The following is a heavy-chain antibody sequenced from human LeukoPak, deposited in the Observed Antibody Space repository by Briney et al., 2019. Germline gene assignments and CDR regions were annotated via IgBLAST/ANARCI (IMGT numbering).Heavy chain of an antibody. CDR3: AKWEQWLVPFFDY. J-gene: IGHJ4*02. V-gene: IGHV3-23*01. CDR1: GFTFSSYA. D-gene: IGHD6-19*01. Sequence: GGFLRLSCAASGFTFSSYAMSWVRQAPGKGLEWVSAISGSGGSTYYADSVKGRFTISRDNSKDTLYLQMNSLRAEDTAVYYCAKWEQWLVPFFDYWGQGTLVTVSS. CDR2: ISGSGGST.